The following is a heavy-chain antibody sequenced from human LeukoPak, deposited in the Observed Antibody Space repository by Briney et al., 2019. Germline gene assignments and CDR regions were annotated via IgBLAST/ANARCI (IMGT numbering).Heavy chain of an antibody. CDR1: GYTFTSYG. J-gene: IGHJ4*02. D-gene: IGHD1-26*01. V-gene: IGHV1-18*01. CDR3: AREPLSIVGATWSSDY. CDR2: ISAYNSNT. Sequence: ASVKVSCKASGYTFTSYGISWVRQAPGQGLEWMGWISAYNSNTNYAQKLQGRVTMTTDTSTSTAYMELRSLRSDDTAVYYCAREPLSIVGATWSSDYWGQGTLVTVSS.